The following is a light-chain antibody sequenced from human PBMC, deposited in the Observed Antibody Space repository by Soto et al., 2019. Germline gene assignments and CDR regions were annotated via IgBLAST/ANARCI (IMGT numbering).Light chain of an antibody. CDR2: KAS. V-gene: IGKV1-5*03. J-gene: IGKJ1*01. Sequence: DIQMTQSPSTLSASVGDRVTITCRASQSISSWLAWYQQKPGKAPKLLIYKASTLKSGVPSRFSGSGSGTEFTLTITSLQSEDFGVYFCQQFKDWPTTFGQGTKVDIK. CDR3: QQFKDWPTT. CDR1: QSISSW.